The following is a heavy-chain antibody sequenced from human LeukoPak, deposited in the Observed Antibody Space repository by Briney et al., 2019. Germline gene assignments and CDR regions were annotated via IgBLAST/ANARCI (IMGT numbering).Heavy chain of an antibody. CDR1: GGSFSGYY. V-gene: IGHV4-34*01. CDR2: INHSGST. D-gene: IGHD2-8*01. Sequence: SETLSLTCAVYGGSFSGYYWSWIRQPPGKGLEWIGEINHSGSTNYNPSLKSRVTISVDTSKNQFSLKLSSVTAADTAVYYCARAYCTNGVCRGHYFDYWGQGTLVTVSS. J-gene: IGHJ4*02. CDR3: ARAYCTNGVCRGHYFDY.